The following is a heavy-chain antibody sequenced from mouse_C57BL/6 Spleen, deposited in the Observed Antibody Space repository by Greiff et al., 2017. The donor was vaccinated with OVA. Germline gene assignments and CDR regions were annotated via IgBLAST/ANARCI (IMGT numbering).Heavy chain of an antibody. D-gene: IGHD4-1*01. Sequence: VQLQQSGAELVKPGASVKISCKASGYAFSSYWMNWVKQRPGKGLEWIGQIYPGDGDTNYNGKFKGKATLTADKSSSTAYMQLSSLTSEDSAVYFCARLLAGTDFDYGGQGTTLTVSS. J-gene: IGHJ2*01. CDR3: ARLLAGTDFDY. CDR1: GYAFSSYW. CDR2: IYPGDGDT. V-gene: IGHV1-80*01.